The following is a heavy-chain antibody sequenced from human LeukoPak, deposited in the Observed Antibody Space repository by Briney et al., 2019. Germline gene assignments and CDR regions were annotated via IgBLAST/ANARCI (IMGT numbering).Heavy chain of an antibody. V-gene: IGHV3-7*01. CDR1: GFTFDDYA. Sequence: GGSLRLSCAASGFTFDDYAMHWVRQAPGKGLEWVANIKADGSENHYVGSVKGRFTISRDNTKNSLYLQMNSLRDEDTAVYYCSAGPHFDYWGQGTLVTVSS. CDR2: IKADGSEN. D-gene: IGHD1-14*01. J-gene: IGHJ4*02. CDR3: SAGPHFDY.